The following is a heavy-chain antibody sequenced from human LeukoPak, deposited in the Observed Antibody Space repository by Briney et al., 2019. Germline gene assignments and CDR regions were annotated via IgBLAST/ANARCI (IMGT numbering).Heavy chain of an antibody. V-gene: IGHV3-23*01. J-gene: IGHJ4*02. Sequence: GGSLRLSCEASGFTFSSHWMSWVRQAPGKGLEWVSTVSGSGSITYYADSVKGRFTISRDNSRNTLYLQMNSLRADDTAVYYCARAGNYYGDYDFWGQGTLVTVSS. D-gene: IGHD4-17*01. CDR1: GFTFSSHW. CDR3: ARAGNYYGDYDF. CDR2: VSGSGSIT.